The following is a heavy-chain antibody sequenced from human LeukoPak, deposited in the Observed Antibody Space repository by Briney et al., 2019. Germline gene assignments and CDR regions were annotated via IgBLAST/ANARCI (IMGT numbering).Heavy chain of an antibody. J-gene: IGHJ4*02. D-gene: IGHD3-22*01. V-gene: IGHV4-59*11. CDR1: GGSISSHY. Sequence: SETLSLTYTVSGGSISSHYWSWIRQPPGKGLEYIAHIYYSGTTNYNPSLKSRVAISVDTSRTQFSLKLSSVTAADTAVYYCARADYYYDSRGYSYYFDSWGQGTLVTVSS. CDR3: ARADYYYDSRGYSYYFDS. CDR2: IYYSGTT.